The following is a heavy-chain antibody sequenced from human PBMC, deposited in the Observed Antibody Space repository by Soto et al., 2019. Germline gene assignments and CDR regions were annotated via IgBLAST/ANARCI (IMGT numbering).Heavy chain of an antibody. J-gene: IGHJ3*02. CDR1: GFTVSSNY. CDR2: IYSGGST. CDR3: ARDGGHGNSDAFDI. D-gene: IGHD3-16*01. Sequence: PGGSLRLSCAASGFTVSSNYMSWVRQAPGKGLEWVSVIYSGGSTYYADSVKGRFTISRDNSKNTLYLQMNSLRAEDTAVYYCARDGGHGNSDAFDIWGQGTMVTVSS. V-gene: IGHV3-53*01.